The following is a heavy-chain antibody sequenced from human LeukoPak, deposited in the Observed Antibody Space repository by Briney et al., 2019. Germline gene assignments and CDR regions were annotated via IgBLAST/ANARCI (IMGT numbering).Heavy chain of an antibody. CDR1: GGSITSYY. CDR2: IYYSGST. V-gene: IGHV4-59*01. Sequence: SETLSLTCSVSGGSITSYYWSWIRQPPGKGLEWIGYIYYSGSTNYNPSLKSRVTISVDTPRTRFSLKLSSVTAADTAVYYCARDSPFWSGSHRDYGMDVWGQGTTVTVSS. CDR3: ARDSPFWSGSHRDYGMDV. J-gene: IGHJ6*02. D-gene: IGHD3-3*01.